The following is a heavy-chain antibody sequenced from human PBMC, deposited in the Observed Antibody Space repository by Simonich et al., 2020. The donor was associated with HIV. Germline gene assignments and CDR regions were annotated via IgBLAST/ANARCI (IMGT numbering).Heavy chain of an antibody. CDR1: GGSFSGYY. D-gene: IGHD4-17*01. V-gene: IGHV4-34*01. J-gene: IGHJ4*02. CDR2: NNHSGST. Sequence: QVQLQQWGAGLLKPSETLSLTCAVYGGSFSGYYWSWIRQPPGKGLAWIGENNHSGSTNYNPSLKSRVTISVDTSKNQFSLKLSSVTAADTAVYYCARRHPTTVTTPYFDYWGQGTLVTVSS. CDR3: ARRHPTTVTTPYFDY.